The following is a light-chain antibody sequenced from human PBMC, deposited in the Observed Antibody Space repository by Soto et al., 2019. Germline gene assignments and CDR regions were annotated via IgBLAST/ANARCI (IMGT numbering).Light chain of an antibody. CDR1: QGITNA. Sequence: DIQMTQSPPHLSASGGDRVTITCRPSQGITNALGWYQQKPGKAPKRLIYSASNLQSGVPSRFSGSGSGTEFSLTISSLQPEDCAHYYCLQHYSFPRPFGQGTTVEIK. CDR3: LQHYSFPRP. J-gene: IGKJ1*01. CDR2: SAS. V-gene: IGKV1-17*01.